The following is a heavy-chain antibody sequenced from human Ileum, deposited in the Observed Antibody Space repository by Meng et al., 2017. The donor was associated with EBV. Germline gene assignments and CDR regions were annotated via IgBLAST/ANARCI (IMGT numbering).Heavy chain of an antibody. V-gene: IGHV4-4*02. D-gene: IGHD1-7*01. CDR2: VYHRGDT. CDR3: GRDQGRELINH. CDR1: GDSFSSDIW. J-gene: IGHJ4*02. Sequence: QGPLQESGPGLGKPSGTLSLTCTVSGDSFSSDIWWSWVRQPPGKGLEWIGEVYHRGDTNYNPSLKSRVDISVDKSKNQFYLSLFSVTAADTAVYYCGRDQGRELINHWGQGTLVTVSS.